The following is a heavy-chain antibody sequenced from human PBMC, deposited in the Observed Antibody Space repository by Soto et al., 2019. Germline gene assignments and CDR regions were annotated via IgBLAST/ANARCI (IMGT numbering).Heavy chain of an antibody. V-gene: IGHV4-31*03. CDR1: GGSISSGTSY. CDR2: IYFTGAT. J-gene: IGHJ4*02. CDR3: ASIPRRGYSYGIDY. Sequence: QVQLQESGPGLVKPSQTLSLTCNVSGGSISSGTSYWTWIRQHPGEGLEWIGHIYFTGATYSNPSLRSRLTMSVDTSKHQFSLKLTSVTAADTATYYCASIPRRGYSYGIDYWGQGTLVTVSS. D-gene: IGHD2-21*02.